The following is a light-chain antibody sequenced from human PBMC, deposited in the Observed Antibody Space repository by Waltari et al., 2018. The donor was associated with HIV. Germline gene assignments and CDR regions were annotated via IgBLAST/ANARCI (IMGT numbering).Light chain of an antibody. J-gene: IGLJ1*01. V-gene: IGLV1-44*01. CDR1: TSNIRSNA. CDR3: AAWDDSLIAHV. CDR2: SDN. Sequence: QSLLTQPPSMSGTPGQRVTISCSGTTSNIRSNAVNWYQQLPRTAPKLLIYSDNQRPSGVPVRFSGSKSGTSASLAISGLQSDDEADYYCAAWDDSLIAHVFGPGTKVTVL.